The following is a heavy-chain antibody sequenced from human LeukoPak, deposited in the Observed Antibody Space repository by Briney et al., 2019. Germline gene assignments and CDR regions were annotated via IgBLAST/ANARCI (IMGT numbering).Heavy chain of an antibody. V-gene: IGHV4-38-2*02. Sequence: SETLSLTCTVSGGSISSYYWGWIRQPPGKGLEWIGSIYHSGSTYYNSSLKSRVTISVDTSKNQFYLKLSSVTAADTAVYYCARDSSGPIDYWGQGTLVTVSS. D-gene: IGHD3-22*01. J-gene: IGHJ4*02. CDR3: ARDSSGPIDY. CDR2: IYHSGST. CDR1: GGSISSYY.